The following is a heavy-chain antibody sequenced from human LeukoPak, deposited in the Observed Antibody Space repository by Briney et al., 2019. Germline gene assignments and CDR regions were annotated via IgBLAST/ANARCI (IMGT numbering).Heavy chain of an antibody. CDR1: GGSFSGYY. Sequence: SETLSLTCAVYGGSFSGYYWSWIRQPPGKGLEWIGEINHSGSTGYNPSLKSRVTISVDTSKNQFSLKLSSVTAADTAVYYCARGPLNYGSGRNDYWGQGPLVTVSS. V-gene: IGHV4-34*01. D-gene: IGHD3-10*01. CDR2: INHSGST. J-gene: IGHJ4*02. CDR3: ARGPLNYGSGRNDY.